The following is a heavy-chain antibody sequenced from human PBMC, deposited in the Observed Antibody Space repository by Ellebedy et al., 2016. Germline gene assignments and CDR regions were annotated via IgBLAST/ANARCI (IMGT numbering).Heavy chain of an antibody. V-gene: IGHV3-49*03. J-gene: IGHJ4*02. D-gene: IGHD5-18*01. Sequence: GGSLRLSCTASGFTFGDYAMSWFRQAPGKGLEWVGFIRSKAYGGTTEYAASVKGRFTISRDDSKSIAYLQMNSLKTEDTAVYYCTRVVDTAMAHLRRFDYWGQGTLVTVSS. CDR3: TRVVDTAMAHLRRFDY. CDR2: IRSKAYGGTT. CDR1: GFTFGDYA.